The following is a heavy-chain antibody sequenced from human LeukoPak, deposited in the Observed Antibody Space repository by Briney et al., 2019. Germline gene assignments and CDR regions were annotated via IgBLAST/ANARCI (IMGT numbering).Heavy chain of an antibody. D-gene: IGHD2-21*02. CDR2: ISYDGSNK. Sequence: GGSLRLSCAASGFTFSSYAMHWVRQAPGKGLEWVAVISYDGSNKYYADSVKGRFAISRDNSKNTLYLQMNSLRAEDTAVYYCARDSLEVVATAAFDYWGQGTLVTVSS. J-gene: IGHJ4*02. CDR3: ARDSLEVVATAAFDY. CDR1: GFTFSSYA. V-gene: IGHV3-30*09.